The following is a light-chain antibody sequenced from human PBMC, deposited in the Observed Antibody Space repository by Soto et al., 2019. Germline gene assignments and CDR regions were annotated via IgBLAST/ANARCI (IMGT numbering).Light chain of an antibody. J-gene: IGKJ1*01. CDR3: QQYNNWPQT. Sequence: EIVMTQSPATLSVSPGDRATLSCRASESVTSSLAWYQQKPGQPPRLLIYAASTRATGIPARFSGSGSGTEFTLTISSLQSEDFAVYYCQQYNNWPQTFGQGTKVDI. CDR2: AAS. V-gene: IGKV3-15*01. CDR1: ESVTSS.